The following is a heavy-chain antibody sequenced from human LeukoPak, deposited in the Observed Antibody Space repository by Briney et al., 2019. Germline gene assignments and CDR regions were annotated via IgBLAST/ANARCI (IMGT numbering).Heavy chain of an antibody. Sequence: GGSLRLSCAASGFTLSSYAMSWVRQAPGKGLEWVSAISGSGGSTYYADSVKGRFTISRDNSKNTLYLQMNSLRAEDTAVYYCAKVSWYYYGSGSYSWFDPWGQGTLVTVSS. V-gene: IGHV3-23*01. D-gene: IGHD3-10*01. CDR2: ISGSGGST. CDR1: GFTLSSYA. J-gene: IGHJ5*02. CDR3: AKVSWYYYGSGSYSWFDP.